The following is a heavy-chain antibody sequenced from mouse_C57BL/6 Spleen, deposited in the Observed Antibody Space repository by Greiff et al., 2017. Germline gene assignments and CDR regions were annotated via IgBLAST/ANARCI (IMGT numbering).Heavy chain of an antibody. CDR2: ISDGGSYT. CDR3: ARGSYGSSYGY. D-gene: IGHD1-1*01. J-gene: IGHJ2*01. Sequence: EVQVVESGGGLVKPGGSLKLSCAASGFTFSSYAMSWVRQTPEKRLEWVATISDGGSYTYYPDNVKGRFTISRDNAKNNLYLQMSHLKSEDTAMYYCARGSYGSSYGYWGQGTTLTVSS. CDR1: GFTFSSYA. V-gene: IGHV5-4*01.